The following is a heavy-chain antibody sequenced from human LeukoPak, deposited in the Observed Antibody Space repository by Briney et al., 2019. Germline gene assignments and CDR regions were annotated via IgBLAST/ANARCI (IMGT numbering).Heavy chain of an antibody. D-gene: IGHD6-19*01. CDR1: GGSFSGYY. V-gene: IGHV4-34*01. Sequence: SETLSLTCAVYGGSFSGYYWSWIRQPPGKGLEWIGEINHSGSTNYNPSLKSRVTISVDTSKNQFSLKLSSVTAADTAVYYCARAEAGSGWGKLDYWGQGTLVTVSS. CDR3: ARAEAGSGWGKLDY. CDR2: INHSGST. J-gene: IGHJ4*02.